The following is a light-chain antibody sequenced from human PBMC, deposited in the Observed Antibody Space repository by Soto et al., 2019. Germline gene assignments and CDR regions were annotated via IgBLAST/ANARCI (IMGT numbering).Light chain of an antibody. CDR2: GAS. CDR3: QQYNNWPQT. CDR1: QSVSSK. V-gene: IGKV3-15*01. J-gene: IGKJ2*01. Sequence: EIVMTQSPVTLSVSPGERATLSCRASQSVSSKLAWYQQQPGQAPRLLIYGASTRATGIPARFSGSGSGTEFPLSISSLQSEDFAVYYCQQYNNWPQTFGQGTKLEIK.